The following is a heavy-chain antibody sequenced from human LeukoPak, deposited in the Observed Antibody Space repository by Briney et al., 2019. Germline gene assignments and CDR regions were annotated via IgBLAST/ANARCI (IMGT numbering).Heavy chain of an antibody. Sequence: SETLSLTCTVSGGSISSSSYYWGWIRQPPGKGLEWIGSIYYSGSTYYNPSLKSRVTISVDTSKNQFSLKLSSVTAADTAVYYCARQTGYSYGPDYWGQGTLVTVSS. V-gene: IGHV4-39*01. CDR1: GGSISSSSYY. CDR2: IYYSGST. CDR3: ARQTGYSYGPDY. D-gene: IGHD5-18*01. J-gene: IGHJ4*02.